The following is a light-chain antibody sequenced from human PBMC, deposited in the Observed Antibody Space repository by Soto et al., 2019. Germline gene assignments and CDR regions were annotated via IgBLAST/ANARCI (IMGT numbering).Light chain of an antibody. Sequence: QSVLTQPASVSGSPGQSITISCTGTSSDVGGYNYVSWYQQHPGKAPKLMIYDVSNRPSGVSNRFSGSKSGNTASLTISGLQAEDEADYYCSSYTRSSTDYVFGTGTKVTV. V-gene: IGLV2-14*01. J-gene: IGLJ1*01. CDR3: SSYTRSSTDYV. CDR2: DVS. CDR1: SSDVGGYNY.